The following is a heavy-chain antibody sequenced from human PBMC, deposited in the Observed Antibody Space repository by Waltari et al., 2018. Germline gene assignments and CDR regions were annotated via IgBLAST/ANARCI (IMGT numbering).Heavy chain of an antibody. Sequence: EVQLVESGGGLVKPGGSLRLSCAASGFTFSSYSMNWVRQAPGKGLEWVSSISSSSSYIYYADSGKGRFTISRDNAKNSLYRQMNSLRAEDTAVYYCARGGYSSGPDYWGQGTLVTVSS. V-gene: IGHV3-21*01. CDR1: GFTFSSYS. D-gene: IGHD6-19*01. CDR2: ISSSSSYI. J-gene: IGHJ4*02. CDR3: ARGGYSSGPDY.